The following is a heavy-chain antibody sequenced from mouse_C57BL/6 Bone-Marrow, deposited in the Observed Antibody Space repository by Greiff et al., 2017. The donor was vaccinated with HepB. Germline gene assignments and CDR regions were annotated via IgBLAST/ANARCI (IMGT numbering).Heavy chain of an antibody. V-gene: IGHV1-55*01. CDR3: AIGWLLRYYFDY. J-gene: IGHJ2*01. Sequence: QVQLQQPGAELVKPGASVKMSCKASGYTFTSYWITWVKQRPGQGLEWIGDIYPGSGSTNYNEKFKSKATLTVDKSSSTAYMQLSSLTSEDSAVYYCAIGWLLRYYFDYWGQGTTLTVSS. CDR1: GYTFTSYW. D-gene: IGHD2-3*01. CDR2: IYPGSGST.